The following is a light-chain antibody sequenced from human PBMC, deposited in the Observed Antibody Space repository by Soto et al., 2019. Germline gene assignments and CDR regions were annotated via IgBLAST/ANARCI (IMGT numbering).Light chain of an antibody. CDR3: QQRSNWPPFT. V-gene: IGKV3-11*01. CDR2: DAS. Sequence: EIVLTQSPATLSLSPGERATLSCRASQSVSSYLAWYQQKPGQAPRLLIYDASNRATGIPARFSGSGSGTDFTLTISSLEPEDFALYYCQQRSNWPPFTFGGGTKVEIK. J-gene: IGKJ4*01. CDR1: QSVSSY.